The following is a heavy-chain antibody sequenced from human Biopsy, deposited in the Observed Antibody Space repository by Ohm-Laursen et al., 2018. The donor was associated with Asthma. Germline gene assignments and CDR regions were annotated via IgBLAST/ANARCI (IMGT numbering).Heavy chain of an antibody. CDR1: GYTFNSAG. Sequence: GSSVKVSCKTSGYTFNSAGITWVRRAPGQGPEWMGWISVYNGNTKVAQKLQDRVTMITDTSTSTAYMELRSLRSDDTAVYFCARAVDYSHYYGIDVWGQGTTVTVS. V-gene: IGHV1-18*01. J-gene: IGHJ6*02. D-gene: IGHD3-10*01. CDR3: ARAVDYSHYYGIDV. CDR2: ISVYNGNT.